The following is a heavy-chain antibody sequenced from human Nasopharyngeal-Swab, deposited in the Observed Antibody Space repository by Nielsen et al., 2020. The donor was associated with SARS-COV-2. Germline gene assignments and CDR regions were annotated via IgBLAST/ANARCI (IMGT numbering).Heavy chain of an antibody. CDR2: IKPVGSEK. CDR1: GFTFSSYS. J-gene: IGHJ4*02. CDR3: AGNHDNTF. D-gene: IGHD3-22*01. V-gene: IGHV3-7*03. Sequence: GESLKISCAASGFTFSSYSMDWVRQAPGKGLEWVANIKPVGSEKYYVDSVKGRFTISRDNARNSLFLQMDSLRVEDTAIYYCAGNHDNTFWGQGNLVAVS.